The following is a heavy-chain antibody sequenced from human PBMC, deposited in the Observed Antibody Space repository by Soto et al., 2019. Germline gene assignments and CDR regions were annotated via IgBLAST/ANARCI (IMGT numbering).Heavy chain of an antibody. D-gene: IGHD4-4*01. CDR3: ARDGGVYDYSPFDY. J-gene: IGHJ4*02. CDR1: GGTFSSYA. V-gene: IGHV1-69*12. Sequence: QVQLVQSGAEVKKPGSSVKVSCKASGGTFSSYAISWVRQAPGQGLEWMGGIIPIFGTADYAQKFQGRVTITAHESTSAAYMELSSLRSEDTGVYYCARDGGVYDYSPFDYWGQGTLVTVSS. CDR2: IIPIFGTA.